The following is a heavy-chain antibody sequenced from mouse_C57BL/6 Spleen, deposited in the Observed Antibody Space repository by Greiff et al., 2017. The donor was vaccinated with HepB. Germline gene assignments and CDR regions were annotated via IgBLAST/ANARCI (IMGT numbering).Heavy chain of an antibody. CDR1: GFTFSSYA. CDR3: ARAPDSSGSFDY. J-gene: IGHJ2*01. V-gene: IGHV5-4*03. D-gene: IGHD3-2*02. Sequence: DVKLVESGGGLVKPGGSLKLSCAASGFTFSSYAMSWVRQTPEKRLEWVATISDGGSYTYYPDNVKGRFTISRDNAKNNLYLQMSHLKSEDTAMYYCARAPDSSGSFDYWGQGTTLTVSS. CDR2: ISDGGSYT.